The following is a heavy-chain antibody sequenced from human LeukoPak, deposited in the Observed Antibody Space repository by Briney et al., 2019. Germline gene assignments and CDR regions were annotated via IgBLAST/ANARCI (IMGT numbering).Heavy chain of an antibody. D-gene: IGHD4-23*01. CDR2: IYTSGST. CDR1: GGSISSGNYY. V-gene: IGHV4-61*02. J-gene: IGHJ6*03. CDR3: ARDFNYGGNLPYYYYMDV. Sequence: SETLSLTCTVSGGSISSGNYYWSWIRQPAGKGLEWIGRIYTSGSTNYNPSLKSRVTISVDTSKNQFSLKLSSVTAADTAVYYCARDFNYGGNLPYYYYMDVWGKGTTVTVSS.